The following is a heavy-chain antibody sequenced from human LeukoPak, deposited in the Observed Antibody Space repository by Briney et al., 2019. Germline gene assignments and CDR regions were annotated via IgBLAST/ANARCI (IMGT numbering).Heavy chain of an antibody. J-gene: IGHJ4*02. Sequence: GASVKVSCKASGYTFTSYAISWVRQAPGQGLEWMGRIIPILGIANYAQKFQGRVTITADKSTSTAYMELSSLRSEDTAVYYCARTTTYYYDSSGYRDAFDYWGQGTLVTVSS. CDR3: ARTTTYYYDSSGYRDAFDY. CDR1: GYTFTSYA. CDR2: IIPILGIA. D-gene: IGHD3-22*01. V-gene: IGHV1-69*04.